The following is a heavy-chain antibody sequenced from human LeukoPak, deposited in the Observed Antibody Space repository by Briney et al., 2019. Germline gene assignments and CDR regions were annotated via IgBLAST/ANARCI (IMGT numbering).Heavy chain of an antibody. CDR2: ISYDGSNK. J-gene: IGHJ4*02. CDR1: GFNFSSYG. CDR3: AKIGTEWLVRWYFDY. D-gene: IGHD6-19*01. V-gene: IGHV3-30*18. Sequence: GGSLRLSCAASGFNFSSYGMHWVRQAPGKGLEWVAVISYDGSNKYYADSVKGRFTISRDNSKNTLYLQMNSLRAEDTAVYYCAKIGTEWLVRWYFDYWGQGTLVTVSS.